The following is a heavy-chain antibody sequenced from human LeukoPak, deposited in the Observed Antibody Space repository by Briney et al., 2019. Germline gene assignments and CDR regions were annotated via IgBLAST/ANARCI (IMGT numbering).Heavy chain of an antibody. Sequence: RAGGSLRLSCAASGFTFSSYSMNWVRQAPGKGLEWVSSISSSSSYIYYADSVKGRFTISRDNAKNSLYLQMNSLRAEDTAVYYCARLAAAGPDYWGQGTLVTVSS. J-gene: IGHJ4*02. CDR1: GFTFSSYS. CDR3: ARLAAAGPDY. D-gene: IGHD6-13*01. CDR2: ISSSSSYI. V-gene: IGHV3-21*01.